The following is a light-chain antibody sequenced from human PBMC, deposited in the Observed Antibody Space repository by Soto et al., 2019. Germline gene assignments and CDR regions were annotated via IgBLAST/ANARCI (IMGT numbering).Light chain of an antibody. CDR2: DAS. J-gene: IGKJ1*01. CDR1: QTVSSNF. Sequence: EIVLAPSPGTLSLSPGERGTLFCRASQTVSSNFLAWYQQKPGQAPRLLIFDASTRATGIPDRFTGSGSGTDFTLTISRLEPEDFAVYYCQFYGDPSKTFGQGTKVDIK. CDR3: QFYGDPSKT. V-gene: IGKV3-20*01.